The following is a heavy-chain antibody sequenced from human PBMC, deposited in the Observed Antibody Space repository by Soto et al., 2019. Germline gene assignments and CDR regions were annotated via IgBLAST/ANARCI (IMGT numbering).Heavy chain of an antibody. CDR3: ARDPRETTYYLDY. D-gene: IGHD1-1*01. Sequence: EVQLLESGGGLVQPGGSLRLSCAASGFTFSNYAMSWVRQAPGKGLEWVSAISGSGGHTYYPDSVKGRFTISRDNSKNTLYLQMNSLRTDDTALYYCARDPRETTYYLDYWGQGTLVTVSS. J-gene: IGHJ4*02. CDR1: GFTFSNYA. V-gene: IGHV3-23*01. CDR2: ISGSGGHT.